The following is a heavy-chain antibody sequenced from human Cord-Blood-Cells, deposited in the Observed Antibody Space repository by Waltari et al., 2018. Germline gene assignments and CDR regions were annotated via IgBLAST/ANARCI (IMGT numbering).Heavy chain of an antibody. V-gene: IGHV3-15*01. CDR1: GFTFSNAW. CDR3: TTDGEQYCSSTSCYYFD. J-gene: IGHJ4*01. CDR2: MKSKTDGGTT. Sequence: EVQLVESGGGLVTPGGSLRLSCAASGFTFSNAWMSWVRQAPGKGLEWVGRMKSKTDGGTTDYGAPVKGRFTISRDDSKNTLYLQMNSLKTAGTGVYYCTTDGEQYCSSTSCYYFD. D-gene: IGHD2-2*01.